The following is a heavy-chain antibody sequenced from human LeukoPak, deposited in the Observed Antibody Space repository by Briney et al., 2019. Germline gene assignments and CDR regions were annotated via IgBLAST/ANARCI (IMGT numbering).Heavy chain of an antibody. D-gene: IGHD1-26*01. CDR2: IYASGSS. J-gene: IGHJ4*02. V-gene: IGHV4-4*07. CDR1: GGSISSYY. CDR3: ARSPRRDIVGATTFDY. Sequence: KPSETLSLTCLGSGGSISSYYWSWIRQPAGKGLEWIGRIYASGSSNYNPSLKSRVTMSVDTSKNQLSLKLSYVTAADTAVYYCARSPRRDIVGATTFDYWGQGTLVTVSS.